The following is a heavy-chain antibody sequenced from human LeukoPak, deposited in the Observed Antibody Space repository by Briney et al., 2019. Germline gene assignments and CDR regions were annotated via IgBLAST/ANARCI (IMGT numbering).Heavy chain of an antibody. J-gene: IGHJ4*02. CDR2: IYHSGST. D-gene: IGHD3-3*01. CDR1: GGSISSGGYY. Sequence: SETLSLTCTVSGGSISSGGYYWSWIRQPPGKGLEWIGYIYHSGSTYYNPSLKSRVTILVDRSKNQFSLKLSSVTAADTAVYYCARGNAIFDYWGQGTLVTVSS. V-gene: IGHV4-30-2*01. CDR3: ARGNAIFDY.